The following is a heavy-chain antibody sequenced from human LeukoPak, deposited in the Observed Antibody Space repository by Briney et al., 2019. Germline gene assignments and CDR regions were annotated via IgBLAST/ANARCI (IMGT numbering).Heavy chain of an antibody. D-gene: IGHD2-15*01. J-gene: IGHJ6*02. CDR2: IQSDGSKT. CDR3: AKRYCKSATCRSDMDA. Sequence: GGSLRLSCAASGFSFSNYGMQWVRQAPGEGLEWVALIQSDGSKTYSADSVKGRFTISRDNPRNTLYLQMDRLRPEDTAVYYCAKRYCKSATCRSDMDAWGQGTTVTVS. V-gene: IGHV3-30*02. CDR1: GFSFSNYG.